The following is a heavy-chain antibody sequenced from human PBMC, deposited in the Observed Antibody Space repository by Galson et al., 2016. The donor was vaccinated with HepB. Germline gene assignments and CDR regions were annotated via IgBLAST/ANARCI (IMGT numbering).Heavy chain of an antibody. V-gene: IGHV5-51*01. Sequence: QSGAEVKKSGESLKISCKGSGYTFTSYWIGWVRQMPGKGLEWMGIIYPGDSDIKYSPSFQGQVTISADKSIRTAYLQWSSLKASDTAMYYWARSGQNHYYGMDVWGQGTTVTVSS. CDR3: ARSGQNHYYGMDV. D-gene: IGHD3-10*01. J-gene: IGHJ6*02. CDR1: GYTFTSYW. CDR2: IYPGDSDI.